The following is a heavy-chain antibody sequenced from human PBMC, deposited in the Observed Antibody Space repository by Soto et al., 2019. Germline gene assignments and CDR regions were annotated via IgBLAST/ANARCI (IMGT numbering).Heavy chain of an antibody. Sequence: PSETLSLTCAVYGGSFSGYYWSWIRQPPGKGLEWIEEINHSGSTNYNPSLKSRVNISVDTSKNQFSLKLSSVTAAETAVYYCARGRIVVVTDATAQPNWFDPWGQGTLVTVSS. CDR1: GGSFSGYY. CDR3: ARGRIVVVTDATAQPNWFDP. D-gene: IGHD2-2*01. V-gene: IGHV4-34*01. CDR2: INHSGST. J-gene: IGHJ5*02.